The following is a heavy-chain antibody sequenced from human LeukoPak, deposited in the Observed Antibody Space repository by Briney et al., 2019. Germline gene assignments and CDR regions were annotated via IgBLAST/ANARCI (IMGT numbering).Heavy chain of an antibody. CDR3: AKASYYYDSSGYPPFGY. CDR1: GFTVSSYG. Sequence: GGSLRLSCAASGFTVSSYGMHWVRQAPGKGLEWVAFIRYDGSNKYYADSVKGRFTISRDNSKNTLYLQMNSLRAEDTAVYYCAKASYYYDSSGYPPFGYWGQGTLVTVSS. D-gene: IGHD3-22*01. CDR2: IRYDGSNK. J-gene: IGHJ4*02. V-gene: IGHV3-30*02.